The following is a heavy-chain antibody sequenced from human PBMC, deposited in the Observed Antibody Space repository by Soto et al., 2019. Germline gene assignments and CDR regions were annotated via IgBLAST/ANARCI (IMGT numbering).Heavy chain of an antibody. Sequence: QVQLQESGPGLVNSSETLSLTCTVSGGSISSYYWSWIRQPPGKGLEWIGYIYYSGSTNYNPSLKSRVTISSDTSKDQFSLKLTSVTAADTAVYYCARGVSSYPYYFDSWGQGTLVTVSS. V-gene: IGHV4-59*01. J-gene: IGHJ4*02. CDR2: IYYSGST. CDR1: GGSISSYY. D-gene: IGHD6-6*01. CDR3: ARGVSSYPYYFDS.